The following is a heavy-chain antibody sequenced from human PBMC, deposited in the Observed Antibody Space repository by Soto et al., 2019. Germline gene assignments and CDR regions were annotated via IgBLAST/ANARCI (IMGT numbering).Heavy chain of an antibody. CDR2: IYYSGST. Sequence: PSETLSLTCTVSGGSISSGDYYWSWIRQPPGKGLEWIGYIYYSGSTYYNPSLKSRVTISVDTSKNQFSLKLSSVTAADTAVYYCARAAGVLGWFDPWGQGTLVTVSS. V-gene: IGHV4-30-4*01. J-gene: IGHJ5*02. CDR3: ARAAGVLGWFDP. CDR1: GGSISSGDYY. D-gene: IGHD6-6*01.